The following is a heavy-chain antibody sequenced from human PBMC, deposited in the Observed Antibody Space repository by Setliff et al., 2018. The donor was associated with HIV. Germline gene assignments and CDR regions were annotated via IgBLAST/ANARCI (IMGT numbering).Heavy chain of an antibody. CDR1: GPSINIHY. CDR3: AKGAGFYGDYTFDH. Sequence: SETLSLTCTVSGPSINIHYWSWIRQSPGKGFEWIGYIYSTGRTNYNPSLQSRVTIPMVASRNQFSRKVTSVTAADTAVYYCAKGAGFYGDYTFDHWGQGRQVTVSS. J-gene: IGHJ4*02. V-gene: IGHV4-59*11. CDR2: IYSTGRT. D-gene: IGHD4-17*01.